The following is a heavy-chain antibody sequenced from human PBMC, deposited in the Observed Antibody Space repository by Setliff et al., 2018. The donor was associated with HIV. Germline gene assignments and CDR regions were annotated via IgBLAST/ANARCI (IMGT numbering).Heavy chain of an antibody. CDR1: GFTFSSYA. D-gene: IGHD3-10*01. V-gene: IGHV3-23*01. CDR2: ISGSGGST. J-gene: IGHJ5*02. CDR3: AKDSTSSFGANWFDP. Sequence: GGSLRLACAASGFTFSSYAMSWVRQAPGKGLEWVSAISGSGGSTYYADSVKGRFTISRDNSKNTLYLQMNSLRAEDTAVYSCAKDSTSSFGANWFDPWGQGTLVTVSS.